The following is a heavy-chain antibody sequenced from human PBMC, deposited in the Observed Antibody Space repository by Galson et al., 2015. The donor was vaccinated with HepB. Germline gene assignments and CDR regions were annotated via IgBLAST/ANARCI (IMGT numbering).Heavy chain of an antibody. Sequence: SLRLSCAASGSTFSDYYMCWIRQAPGKGLEWVSYISSSSSYTNYADSVKGRFTISRDNAKNSLYLQMNSLRAEDTAVYYCVRCSGWSRYWYFDLWGRGTLVTVSS. V-gene: IGHV3-11*06. CDR3: VRCSGWSRYWYFDL. D-gene: IGHD6-19*01. CDR1: GSTFSDYY. J-gene: IGHJ2*01. CDR2: ISSSSSYT.